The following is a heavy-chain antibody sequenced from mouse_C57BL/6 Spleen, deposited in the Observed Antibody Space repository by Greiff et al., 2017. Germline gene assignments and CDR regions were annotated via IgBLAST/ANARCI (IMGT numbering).Heavy chain of an antibody. D-gene: IGHD2-4*01. J-gene: IGHJ1*03. Sequence: EVQLQQSGPGLVKPSQSLSLTCSVTGYSITSGYYWNWIRQFPGNKLEWMGYISYDGSNNYNPSLKNRISITRDTSKNQFFLKLNSVTTEDTATYYCARGPLYDYDEGYFDVWGTGTTVTVSS. CDR2: ISYDGSN. V-gene: IGHV3-6*01. CDR1: GYSITSGYY. CDR3: ARGPLYDYDEGYFDV.